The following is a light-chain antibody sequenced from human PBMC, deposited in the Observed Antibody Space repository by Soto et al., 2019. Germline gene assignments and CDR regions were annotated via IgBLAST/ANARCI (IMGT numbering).Light chain of an antibody. CDR3: QTWGTGLWV. Sequence: QSVLTQSPSASASLGASVKLTCTLISGHGNYAIAWHQQHPEKGPRYLMKLNSDGSHSKGDGIPDRFSGSSSGAERYLTISSLQSEDEADYYCQTWGTGLWVFGGGTEVTVL. CDR2: LNSDGSH. V-gene: IGLV4-69*01. CDR1: SGHGNYA. J-gene: IGLJ3*02.